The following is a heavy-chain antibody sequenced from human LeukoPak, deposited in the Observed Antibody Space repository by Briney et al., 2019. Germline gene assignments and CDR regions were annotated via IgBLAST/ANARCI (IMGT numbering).Heavy chain of an antibody. J-gene: IGHJ5*02. V-gene: IGHV4-38-2*02. CDR3: ARVTSRLGWFDP. CDR2: IHHSGSA. CDR1: GSSISSGYY. Sequence: SETLSLTCTVSGSSISSGYYWGWIRQPPGKGLEWIGEIHHSGSANYNASLKSRVTISVDTSKNQFSLKLRSVTAADTAVYYCARVTSRLGWFDPWGQGTLVTVSS. D-gene: IGHD1-14*01.